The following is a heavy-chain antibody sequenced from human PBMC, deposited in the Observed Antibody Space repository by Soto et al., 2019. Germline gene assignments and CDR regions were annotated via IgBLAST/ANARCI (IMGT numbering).Heavy chain of an antibody. V-gene: IGHV1-3*01. Sequence: GASLKVSCKASGYSFSGYGVHWVRRAPRQSFEWMGWINVAKAKTKYSQKFQGRVTVTRDTSASTVYMGLSGLRSEDTAVYYCTRDRAREGYFGMDVWG. CDR1: GYSFSGYG. CDR2: INVAKAKT. D-gene: IGHD5-12*01. CDR3: TRDRAREGYFGMDV. J-gene: IGHJ6*01.